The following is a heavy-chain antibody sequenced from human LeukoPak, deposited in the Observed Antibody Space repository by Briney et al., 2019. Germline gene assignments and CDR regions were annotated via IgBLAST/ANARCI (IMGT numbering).Heavy chain of an antibody. Sequence: GGSLRLSCAASGFSFGGYEMNWVRQAPRKGLEWVSYISTTGSTVYYADSVEGRFTISRDNAKNLLYLQMNSLRAEDAAVYYCAKDFPHYYESSHGMDAWGQGTTVTV. D-gene: IGHD3-22*01. J-gene: IGHJ6*02. CDR3: AKDFPHYYESSHGMDA. CDR1: GFSFGGYE. V-gene: IGHV3-48*03. CDR2: ISTTGSTV.